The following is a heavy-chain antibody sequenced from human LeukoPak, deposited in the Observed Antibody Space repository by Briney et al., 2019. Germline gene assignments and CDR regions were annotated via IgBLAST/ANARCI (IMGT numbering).Heavy chain of an antibody. CDR3: AKRSPRGDSSSWSSDY. D-gene: IGHD6-13*01. V-gene: IGHV3-23*01. CDR2: ISGSGGST. CDR1: GFTFSSYA. J-gene: IGHJ4*02. Sequence: GGSLRLSCAASGFTFSSYAMSWVRQAPGKGLEWVSAISGSGGSTYYADSVKGRFTISRDNSKNTLYLQMNSLRAEDTAVYYCAKRSPRGDSSSWSSDYWGQGTLVTVSS.